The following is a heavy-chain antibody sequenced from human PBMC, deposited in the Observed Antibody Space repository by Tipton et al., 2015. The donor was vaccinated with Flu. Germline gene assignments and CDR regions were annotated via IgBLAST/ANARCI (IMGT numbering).Heavy chain of an antibody. Sequence: SLRLSCAASGFTFSSYSMNWVRQAPGKGLEWVSSISSSSSYIYYADSVKGRFTISRDNAKNSLYLQMNSLRAEDTAVYYCARDHGTGAPTADYYYGMAARGQGTAVTVS. V-gene: IGHV3-21*01. CDR1: GFTFSSYS. CDR3: ARDHGTGAPTADYYYGMAA. D-gene: IGHD1-14*01. J-gene: IGHJ6*02. CDR2: ISSSSSYI.